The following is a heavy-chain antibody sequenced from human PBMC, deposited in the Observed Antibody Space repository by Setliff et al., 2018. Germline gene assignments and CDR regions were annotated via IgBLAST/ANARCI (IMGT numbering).Heavy chain of an antibody. Sequence: PSETLSLTCALSGGSISSGSYHWSWIRQPAGQGLEWVGRLHTSGSTNYNPSLKGRVTISVDTSRNQFSLNLTSVTAADKAVYYCRLWSHDYHNDYWGQGTLVTV. CDR3: RLWSHDYHNDY. J-gene: IGHJ4*02. CDR1: GGSISSGSYH. D-gene: IGHD3-16*01. V-gene: IGHV4-61*02. CDR2: LHTSGST.